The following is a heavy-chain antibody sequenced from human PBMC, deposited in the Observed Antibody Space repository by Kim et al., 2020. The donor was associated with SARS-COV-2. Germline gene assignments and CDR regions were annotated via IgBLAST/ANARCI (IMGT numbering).Heavy chain of an antibody. J-gene: IGHJ5*02. CDR2: IIPIFGTA. V-gene: IGHV1-69*13. Sequence: SVKVSCKASGGTFSSYAISWVRQAPGQGLEWMGGIIPIFGTANYAQKFQGRVTITADESTSTAYMELSSLRSEDTAVYYCARSYFGANIHSQLLPQYNWFDPWGQGTLVTVSS. CDR3: ARSYFGANIHSQLLPQYNWFDP. D-gene: IGHD2-15*01. CDR1: GGTFSSYA.